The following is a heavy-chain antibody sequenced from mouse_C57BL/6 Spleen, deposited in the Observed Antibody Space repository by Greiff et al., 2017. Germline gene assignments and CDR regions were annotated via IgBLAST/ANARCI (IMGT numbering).Heavy chain of an antibody. D-gene: IGHD4-1*01. V-gene: IGHV5-16*01. Sequence: EVKLMESEGGLVQPGSSMKLSCTASGFTFSDYYMAWVRQVPEKGLEWVANINYDGSSTYYLDSLKSRFIISRDNAKNILYLQMSSLKSEDTATYYCARTGTYYFDYWGQGTTLTVSS. CDR1: GFTFSDYY. CDR2: INYDGSST. J-gene: IGHJ2*01. CDR3: ARTGTYYFDY.